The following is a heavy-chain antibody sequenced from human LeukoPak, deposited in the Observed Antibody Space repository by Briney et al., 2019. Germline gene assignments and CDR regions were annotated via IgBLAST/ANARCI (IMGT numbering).Heavy chain of an antibody. CDR1: GGYISSGGYY. D-gene: IGHD1-26*01. J-gene: IGHJ4*02. CDR3: ASQGVGAHTPQSGATFDY. CDR2: IYYSGST. V-gene: IGHV4-31*03. Sequence: TLSLTCTVSGGYISSGGYYWSWIRQHPGKGLEWIGYIYYSGSTYYNPSLKSRVTISVDTSKNQFSLKLSSVTAADTAVYYCASQGVGAHTPQSGATFDYWGQGTLVTVSS.